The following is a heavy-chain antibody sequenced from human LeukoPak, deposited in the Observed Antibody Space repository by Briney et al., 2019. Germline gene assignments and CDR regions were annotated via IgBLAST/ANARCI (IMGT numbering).Heavy chain of an antibody. CDR1: GFTFSSYE. V-gene: IGHV3-48*03. J-gene: IGHJ6*02. CDR2: ISSSGSTI. CDR3: AREWLVINYYYYGMDV. Sequence: GGSLRLSCAASGFTFSSYEMNWVRQAPGKGLEWVSYISSSGSTIYYADSVKGRFTISRDNVKNSLYLQMNSLRAEDTAVYYCAREWLVINYYYYGMDVWGQGTTVTVSS. D-gene: IGHD6-19*01.